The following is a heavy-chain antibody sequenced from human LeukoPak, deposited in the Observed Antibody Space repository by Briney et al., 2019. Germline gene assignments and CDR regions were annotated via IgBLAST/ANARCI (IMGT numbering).Heavy chain of an antibody. V-gene: IGHV4-59*08. J-gene: IGHJ4*02. CDR1: TVSISGSY. Sequence: SSETLTLTCTVSTVSISGSYWSWIRQPPGKGLEWIGYISDTGSKNYNPSLRRRLTISGDTSKNQFTLQVTVVTAADTAGYYCPGHKRDFCSGPEFDDWGQGTLVTVSP. CDR2: ISDTGSK. CDR3: PGHKRDFCSGPEFDD. D-gene: IGHD3-3*01.